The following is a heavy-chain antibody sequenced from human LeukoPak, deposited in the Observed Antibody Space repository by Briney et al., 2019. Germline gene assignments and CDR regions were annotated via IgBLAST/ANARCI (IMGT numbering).Heavy chain of an antibody. CDR2: IYPGDSDT. J-gene: IGHJ4*02. CDR1: GYSFTSYW. D-gene: IGHD2-2*01. V-gene: IGHV5-51*01. Sequence: GESLKISCKGSGYSFTSYWIGWVRQMPGKGLEWMGIIYPGDSDTRYSPSFQGQVTISADKSISTAYLQWSSLKASDTAMYYCARGSRHCSSTTCPNSGLDYWGQGTLVTVSS. CDR3: ARGSRHCSSTTCPNSGLDY.